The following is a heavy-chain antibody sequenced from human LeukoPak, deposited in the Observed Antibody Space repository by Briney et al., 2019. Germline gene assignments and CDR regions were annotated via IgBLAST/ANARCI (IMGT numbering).Heavy chain of an antibody. CDR2: IYSGGST. V-gene: IGHV3-53*04. CDR1: GFTVSSNY. Sequence: GGSLRLSCAASGFTVSSNYMSWVRQAPGKGLEWVSVIYSGGSTYYADSVKGRFTISRHNSKNTLYLQMNSLRAEDTAVYYCARDQVPQLGYCSSTSCPKGVNWFDPWGQGTLVTVSS. J-gene: IGHJ5*02. CDR3: ARDQVPQLGYCSSTSCPKGVNWFDP. D-gene: IGHD2-2*01.